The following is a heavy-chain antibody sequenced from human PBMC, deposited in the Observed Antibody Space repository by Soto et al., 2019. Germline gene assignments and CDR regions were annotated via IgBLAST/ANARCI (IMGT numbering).Heavy chain of an antibody. CDR3: AKTGPGYFEF. CDR2: IVPAGTTT. V-gene: IGHV3-23*01. J-gene: IGHJ4*02. CDR1: GFTFSKSG. Sequence: EVQLLESGGDLVQPGGSLRLSCAASGFTFSKSGMTWVRQAPGRGPEWVSAIVPAGTTTFYADSVKGRFIISRDNSKSTLSLQMSSLRAEDTAVYYCAKTGPGYFEFWGQGTRVTVSA.